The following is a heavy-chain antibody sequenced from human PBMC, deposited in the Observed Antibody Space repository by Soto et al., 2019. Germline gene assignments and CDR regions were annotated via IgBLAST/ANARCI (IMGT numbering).Heavy chain of an antibody. CDR1: GGTFSSYA. CDR3: ARGYYYDSSCYPGGGAGYYGMDV. V-gene: IGHV1-69*06. J-gene: IGHJ6*02. D-gene: IGHD3-22*01. CDR2: IIPIFGTA. Sequence: QVQLVQSGAEVKKPGSSVKVSCKASGGTFSSYAISWVRQAPGQGLEWMGGIIPIFGTANYAQKFQGRVTITADKSTSTAYMELSSLRAEDTAVYYCARGYYYDSSCYPGGGAGYYGMDVWGQGTTVTVSS.